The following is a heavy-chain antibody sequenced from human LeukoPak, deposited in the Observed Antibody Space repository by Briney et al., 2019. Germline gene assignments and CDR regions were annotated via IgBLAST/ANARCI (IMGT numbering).Heavy chain of an antibody. V-gene: IGHV4-34*01. Sequence: SETLSLTCAVSGGSFSGYYWSWIRQPPGKGLEWIGEINHSGSTKYNPSLKSRVTISVDTSKIQFSLKLSSVTAADTAVYYCARGISDCSGGSCYSPYAFDIWGQGTMVTVSS. CDR2: INHSGST. CDR1: GGSFSGYY. CDR3: ARGISDCSGGSCYSPYAFDI. J-gene: IGHJ3*02. D-gene: IGHD2-15*01.